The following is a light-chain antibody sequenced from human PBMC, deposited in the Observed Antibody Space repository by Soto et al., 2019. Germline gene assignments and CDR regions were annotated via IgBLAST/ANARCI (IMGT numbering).Light chain of an antibody. J-gene: IGLJ3*02. CDR3: QTWGAGMRV. CDR1: SGHSSNA. CDR2: VNNDGSH. V-gene: IGLV4-69*01. Sequence: QLVLTQSPSASVSLGASVRLTCTLSSGHSSNAIAWHQQQPEKGPRYLMRVNNDGSHDKGDGIPDRFSGSSSGPERYLTISSLQSEDEADYYCQTWGAGMRVFGGGTKVTVL.